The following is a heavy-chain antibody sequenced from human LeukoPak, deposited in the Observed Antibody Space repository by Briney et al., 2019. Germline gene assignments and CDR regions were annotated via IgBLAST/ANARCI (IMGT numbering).Heavy chain of an antibody. V-gene: IGHV3-74*01. CDR2: INSDGSST. D-gene: IGHD2-2*01. Sequence: GGSLRLSCAASGFTFSSYWMHWVHQAPGKGLVWVSRINSDGSSTSYADSVKGRFTISRDNAKNTLYLQMNSLRAEDTAVYYCARGRVVVVPAAIRPLDYWGQGTLVTVSS. CDR3: ARGRVVVVPAAIRPLDY. CDR1: GFTFSSYW. J-gene: IGHJ4*02.